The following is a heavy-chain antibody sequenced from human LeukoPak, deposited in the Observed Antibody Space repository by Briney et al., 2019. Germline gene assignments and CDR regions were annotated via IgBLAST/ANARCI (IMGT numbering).Heavy chain of an antibody. J-gene: IGHJ4*02. CDR1: GFTYSNYA. CDR3: AKDLSSGWYVSDY. CDR2: ISGSGGST. Sequence: GGSLRLSCAASGFTYSNYAMNWVRQAPGKGLEWVSAISGSGGSTYYADSVKGRFTISRDNSKNTLYLQMNSLRAEDTAVYYCAKDLSSGWYVSDYWGQGTLVTVSS. D-gene: IGHD6-19*01. V-gene: IGHV3-23*01.